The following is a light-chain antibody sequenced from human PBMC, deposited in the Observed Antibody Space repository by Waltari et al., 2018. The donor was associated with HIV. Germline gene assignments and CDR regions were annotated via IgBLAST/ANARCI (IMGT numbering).Light chain of an antibody. J-gene: IGKJ4*01. V-gene: IGKV4-1*01. CDR2: WAS. Sequence: DIVMTQSPDSLPVSLGERATINCTSRRTILYSSDTRNYLAWYQQKPRQPPKLLISWASTRESGVPDRFSGSGSGTDFTLTITRLQAEDVALYHCQQYFRIPPTFGGGTKVEIK. CDR3: QQYFRIPPT. CDR1: RTILYSSDTRNY.